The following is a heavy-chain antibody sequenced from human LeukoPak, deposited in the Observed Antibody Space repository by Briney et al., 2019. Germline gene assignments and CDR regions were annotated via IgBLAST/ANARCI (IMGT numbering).Heavy chain of an antibody. Sequence: ASVKVSCKASGYTFTSYGISWVRQAPGQGLEWMGWISAYNGNTNYAQKLQGRVTMTTDTSTSTAYMELRSLRSDDTAVYYCARNPYYYDSSGYYPRGPCYYYYMDVWGKGTTVTVSS. J-gene: IGHJ6*03. V-gene: IGHV1-18*01. D-gene: IGHD3-22*01. CDR3: ARNPYYYDSSGYYPRGPCYYYYMDV. CDR2: ISAYNGNT. CDR1: GYTFTSYG.